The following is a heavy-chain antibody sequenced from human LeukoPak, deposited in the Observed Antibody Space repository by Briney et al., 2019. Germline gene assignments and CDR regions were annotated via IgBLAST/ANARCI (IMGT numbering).Heavy chain of an antibody. J-gene: IGHJ6*03. CDR1: DGPIRSHY. CDR2: ISNSGST. V-gene: IGHV4-59*08. CDR3: ARLPDYYMDV. Sequence: SETLSLTCTVSDGPIRSHYWTWIRQSPVKGLEWIGDISNSGSTSYNPSLKSRVTISVDTSKNQFSLKLSSVTAADTAVYYCARLPDYYMDVWGKGTTVTVSS.